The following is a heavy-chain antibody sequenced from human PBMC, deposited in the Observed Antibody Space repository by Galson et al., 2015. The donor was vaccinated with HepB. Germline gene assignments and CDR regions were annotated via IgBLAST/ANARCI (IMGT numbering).Heavy chain of an antibody. V-gene: IGHV3-73*01. J-gene: IGHJ3*02. CDR3: IRAGYYDSSGYYYVGAFDI. CDR2: IRSKANSYAT. CDR1: GFTFSGSA. Sequence: SLRLSCAASGFTFSGSAMHWVRQASGKGLEWVGRIRSKANSYATAYAASVKGRFTISRDDSKNTAYLQMNSLKTEDTAVYYCIRAGYYDSSGYYYVGAFDIWGQGTMVTVSS. D-gene: IGHD3-22*01.